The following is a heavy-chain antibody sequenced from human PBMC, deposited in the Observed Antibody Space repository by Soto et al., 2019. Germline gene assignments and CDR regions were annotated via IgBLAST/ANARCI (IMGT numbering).Heavy chain of an antibody. J-gene: IGHJ4*02. CDR3: ARGVSGGWPFDY. CDR2: INPSGGYT. V-gene: IGHV1-46*01. CDR1: GYTFTNYY. D-gene: IGHD6-19*01. Sequence: QVQLVQSGAEVKKPGASVRVSCKASGYTFTNYYIHWVRQAPGQGIEWMGIINPSGGYTSYAQKFHGIVTMTRNSSTNPVYMELTSLRSEDTAVYSCARGVSGGWPFDYWGQGTLVTVSS.